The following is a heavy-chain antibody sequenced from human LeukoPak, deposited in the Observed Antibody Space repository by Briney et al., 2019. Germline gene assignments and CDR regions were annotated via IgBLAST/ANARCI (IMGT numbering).Heavy chain of an antibody. CDR2: IYNSGST. V-gene: IGHV4-59*01. Sequence: SETLSLTCTVQGGSISSYYWSWIRPPPGKGLEWIRYIYNSGSTNYNPSLKSRVTISVDTSKNQFSLKLSSVTAADTAVYYCARGGAAPGAFDVWGQGTVVTASS. CDR3: ARGGAAPGAFDV. D-gene: IGHD2-15*01. J-gene: IGHJ3*01. CDR1: GGSISSYY.